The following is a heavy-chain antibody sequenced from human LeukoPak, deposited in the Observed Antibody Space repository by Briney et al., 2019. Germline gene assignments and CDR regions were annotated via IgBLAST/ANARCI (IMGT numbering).Heavy chain of an antibody. CDR3: ASATTVVTSSTYYYYGMDV. Sequence: SETLSLTCTVSGGSISSYYWSWIRQPPGKGLEWIGYIYYSGSTNYNPSLKSRVTISVDTSKNQFSLKLSSVTAADTAVYYCASATTVVTSSTYYYYGMDVWGQGTTVIVSS. D-gene: IGHD4-23*01. V-gene: IGHV4-59*01. CDR1: GGSISSYY. CDR2: IYYSGST. J-gene: IGHJ6*02.